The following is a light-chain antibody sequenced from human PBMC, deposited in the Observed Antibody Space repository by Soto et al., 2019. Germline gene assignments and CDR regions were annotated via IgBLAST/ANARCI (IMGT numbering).Light chain of an antibody. CDR1: QRISSS. Sequence: EIVMTQSPATLSVSPGERATLSCRARQRISSSLAWYQQKPGQAPRLLSYGASTRATGIPARFSGSGSGTEFTLTISSLQSEDFAVYYCQQYNNGPTYTFGQGTKLEIK. CDR2: GAS. J-gene: IGKJ2*01. V-gene: IGKV3-15*01. CDR3: QQYNNGPTYT.